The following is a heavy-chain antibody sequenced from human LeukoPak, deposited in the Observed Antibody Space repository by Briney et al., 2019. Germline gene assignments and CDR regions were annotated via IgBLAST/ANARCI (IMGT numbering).Heavy chain of an antibody. CDR3: AKLGFGEPYDAFDI. CDR2: ISWDGGST. CDR1: GFTFDDYT. V-gene: IGHV3-43*01. Sequence: GGSLRLSCAASGFTFDDYTMHWVRQAPGKGLEWVSLISWDGGSTYYADSVKGRFTISRDNSKNSLYLQMNSLRTEDTALYYCAKLGFGEPYDAFDIWGQGTMVTVSS. J-gene: IGHJ3*02. D-gene: IGHD3-10*01.